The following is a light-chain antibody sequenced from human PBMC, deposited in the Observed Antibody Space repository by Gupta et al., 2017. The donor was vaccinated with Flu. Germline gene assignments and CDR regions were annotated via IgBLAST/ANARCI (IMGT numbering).Light chain of an antibody. CDR2: AAS. CDR3: QQSYRTPYS. V-gene: IGKV1-39*01. CDR1: QSISSY. Sequence: DIQMTQSPSSLSASVGDRVTITCRASQSISSYLNWYQQKPGKAPKLLIYAASSLQSGVPARFSGSGSGTDFTLTISSLQTEDFATYYCQQSYRTPYSFGQGTKLEIK. J-gene: IGKJ2*03.